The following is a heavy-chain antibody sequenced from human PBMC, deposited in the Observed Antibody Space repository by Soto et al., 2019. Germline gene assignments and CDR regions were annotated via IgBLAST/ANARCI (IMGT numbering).Heavy chain of an antibody. CDR2: ISAYNGNT. V-gene: IGHV1-18*04. Sequence: ASVKVSCKASGYTFTSYGISWVRQAPGQGLEWMGWISAYNGNTNYAQKLQGRVTMTTDTSTSTAYMELRSLRSGDTAVYYCARAPSYYYDSSGFWPIDYWGQGTLVTVSS. CDR3: ARAPSYYYDSSGFWPIDY. CDR1: GYTFTSYG. J-gene: IGHJ4*02. D-gene: IGHD3-22*01.